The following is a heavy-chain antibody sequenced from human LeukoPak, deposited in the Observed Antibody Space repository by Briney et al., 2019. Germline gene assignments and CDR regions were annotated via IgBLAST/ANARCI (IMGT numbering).Heavy chain of an antibody. Sequence: GGSLRLSCAASGFTLSSNYMSWVRQAPGKGLEWVSVIYSGGSTHYADSVKGRFTISRDNSKNTLYLQMTSLRAEDTAVYYCARDGTDSVGGIDYWGQGTLVTVSS. CDR1: GFTLSSNY. D-gene: IGHD3-16*01. V-gene: IGHV3-53*01. CDR2: IYSGGST. J-gene: IGHJ4*02. CDR3: ARDGTDSVGGIDY.